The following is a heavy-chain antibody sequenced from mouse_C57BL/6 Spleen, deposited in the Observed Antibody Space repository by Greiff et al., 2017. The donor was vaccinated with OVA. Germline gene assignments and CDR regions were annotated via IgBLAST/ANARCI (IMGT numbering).Heavy chain of an antibody. CDR1: GFTFSDYG. V-gene: IGHV5-17*01. Sequence: EVQLVESGGGLVKPGGSLKLSCAASGFTFSDYGMHWVRQAPEKGLEWVAYISSGSSTIYYADTVKGRFTISRDNAKNTLFLQMTSLRSENTGLYCCARIRGYAIDYWGQGTSVTVSS. CDR2: ISSGSSTI. CDR3: ARIRGYAIDY. J-gene: IGHJ4*01.